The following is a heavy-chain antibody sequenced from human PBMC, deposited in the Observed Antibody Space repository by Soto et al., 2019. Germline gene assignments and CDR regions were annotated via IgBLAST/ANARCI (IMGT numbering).Heavy chain of an antibody. Sequence: QVQLVHSGAEVKKPGSSVKVSCKASGGTFSSYAISWVRQAPGPGLECMGGIIPIFGTANHPQKFQGRVTITASDSTCRASMELSSLRSEDTAVYSCEGDISSSGVVRWCGPWCQGSTVAV. CDR3: EGDISSSGVVRWCGP. D-gene: IGHD6-6*01. CDR1: GGTFSSYA. V-gene: IGHV1-69*01. CDR2: IIPIFGTA. J-gene: IGHJ5*02.